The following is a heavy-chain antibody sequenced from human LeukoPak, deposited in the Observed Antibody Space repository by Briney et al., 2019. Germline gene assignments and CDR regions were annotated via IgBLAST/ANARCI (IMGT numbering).Heavy chain of an antibody. CDR3: AKDARINYYDSSGLGRFDP. D-gene: IGHD3-22*01. V-gene: IGHV3-30*02. Sequence: GGSLRLSCAASGFTFSSYGMHWVRQAPGKGLEWVAFIRYDGSNKYYADSVKGRFTISRDNSKNTLYLQMNSLRAEDTAVYYCAKDARINYYDSSGLGRFDPWGQGTLVTVSS. CDR2: IRYDGSNK. CDR1: GFTFSSYG. J-gene: IGHJ5*02.